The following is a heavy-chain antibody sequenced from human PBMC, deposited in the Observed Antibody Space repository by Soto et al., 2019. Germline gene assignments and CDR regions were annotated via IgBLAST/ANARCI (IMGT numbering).Heavy chain of an antibody. D-gene: IGHD6-13*01. CDR2: IYYSGNT. CDR1: GGSMSSYY. V-gene: IGHV4-59*01. Sequence: NPSETLSLTCTVSGGSMSSYYWNWIRQPPGKGLEWIGYIYYSGNTNYNPSLRGRVSMSLDTSKTQFSLNLTSVTAADTAVYYCARGSNWYIYWGQGTLVTVSS. CDR3: ARGSNWYIY. J-gene: IGHJ4*02.